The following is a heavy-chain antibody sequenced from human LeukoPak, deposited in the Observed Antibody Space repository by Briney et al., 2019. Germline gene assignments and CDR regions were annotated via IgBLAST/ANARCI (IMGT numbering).Heavy chain of an antibody. V-gene: IGHV4-34*01. J-gene: IGHJ5*02. D-gene: IGHD2-2*01. CDR3: ARGQVPAARGYNWFDP. CDR2: INARGDT. CDR1: GWSFNDYY. Sequence: SETLSLTCAVYGWSFNDYYWNWVRQPPGKGLEWIGEINARGDTNYNPSLTSRVTISVASSKNQFSLTLTSMIAADTAIYYCARGQVPAARGYNWFDPWGQGTLVTVSS.